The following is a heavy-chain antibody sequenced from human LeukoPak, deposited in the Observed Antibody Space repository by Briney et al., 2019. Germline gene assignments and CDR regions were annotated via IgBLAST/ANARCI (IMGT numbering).Heavy chain of an antibody. CDR2: MWYDGSNK. D-gene: IGHD3-3*01. Sequence: GGSLRLSCAASGFTFSSYAMSWVRQAPGKGLEWVAVMWYDGSNKYYADSVKGRFTISRDNSKNTLYLQMNSLRAEDTAVYYCARDGIIWSGCPDYWGQGTLVTVSS. CDR3: ARDGIIWSGCPDY. J-gene: IGHJ4*02. V-gene: IGHV3-33*08. CDR1: GFTFSSYA.